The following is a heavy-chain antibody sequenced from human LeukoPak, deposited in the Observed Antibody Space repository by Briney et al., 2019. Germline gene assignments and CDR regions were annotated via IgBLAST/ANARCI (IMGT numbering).Heavy chain of an antibody. CDR1: GFTVSSNY. Sequence: GGSLRLSCAASGFTVSSNYMSWVRQAPGKGLEWVSVIYSGGSTYYADSVKGRFTISRDNSKNTLYLQMNSLRAEDTAVYYCARRTVGEGNSDILTGYYRDVIYYYYMDVWGKGTTVTVSS. D-gene: IGHD3-9*01. CDR2: IYSGGST. J-gene: IGHJ6*03. V-gene: IGHV3-53*01. CDR3: ARRTVGEGNSDILTGYYRDVIYYYYMDV.